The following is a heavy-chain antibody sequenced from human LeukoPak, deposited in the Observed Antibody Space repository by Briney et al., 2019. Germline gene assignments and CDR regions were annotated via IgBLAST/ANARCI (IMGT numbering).Heavy chain of an antibody. V-gene: IGHV3-53*01. CDR3: ARAEAVGPTRN. CDR1: GFTVSSNY. J-gene: IGHJ4*02. D-gene: IGHD1-26*01. Sequence: PGGSLRLSCAASGFTVSSNYMSWVRQAPGKGLEWVSVIYSSGSTYYADSVKGRFSISRDNSKNTLDLQMSGLRADDTAVYYCARAEAVGPTRNWGQRALVTVSS. CDR2: IYSSGST.